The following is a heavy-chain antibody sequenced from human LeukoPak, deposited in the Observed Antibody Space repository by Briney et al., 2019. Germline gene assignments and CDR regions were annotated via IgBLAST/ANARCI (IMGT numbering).Heavy chain of an antibody. CDR3: AKDLFYYDTGGFDY. V-gene: IGHV3-30*18. D-gene: IGHD3-22*01. Sequence: GGSLRLSCAASGFTFSSYGLHWVRQAPDKGLEWVAFISYDGSNKFYGDSVKGRFTISRDNSKNTLYLQMNSLRTEDTAVYYCAKDLFYYDTGGFDYWGEGSLVTVSS. CDR1: GFTFSSYG. CDR2: ISYDGSNK. J-gene: IGHJ4*02.